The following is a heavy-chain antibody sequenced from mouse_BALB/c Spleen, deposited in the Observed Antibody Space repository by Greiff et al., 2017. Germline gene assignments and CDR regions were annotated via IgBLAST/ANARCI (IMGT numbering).Heavy chain of an antibody. J-gene: IGHJ3*01. V-gene: IGHV5-6-3*01. CDR2: INSNGGST. Sequence: EVMLVESGGGLVQPGGSLKLSCAASGFTFSSYGMSWVRQTPDKRLELVATINSNGGSTYYPDSVKGRFTISRDNAKNTLYLQMSSLKSEDTAMYYCARGGRQYGNLAWFAYWGQGTLVTVSA. CDR3: ARGGRQYGNLAWFAY. CDR1: GFTFSSYG. D-gene: IGHD2-10*02.